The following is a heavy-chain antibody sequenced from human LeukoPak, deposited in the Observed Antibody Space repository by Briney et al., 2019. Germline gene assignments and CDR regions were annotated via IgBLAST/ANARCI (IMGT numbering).Heavy chain of an antibody. V-gene: IGHV1-46*01. Sequence: ASVKVSCKASGYNFTSYHIHWVRQAPGQGLEWMGIFNPSGGSAFYAQTFQGRVTMTRDTSTNTVYMELSSLRSEDTAVYYCASADPRLYTIRYFEYWGQGTLVTVSS. D-gene: IGHD6-25*01. CDR3: ASADPRLYTIRYFEY. CDR2: FNPSGGSA. J-gene: IGHJ4*02. CDR1: GYNFTSYH.